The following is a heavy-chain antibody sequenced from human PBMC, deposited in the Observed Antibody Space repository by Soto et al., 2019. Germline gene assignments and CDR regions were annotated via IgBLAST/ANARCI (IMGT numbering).Heavy chain of an antibody. CDR3: ARVMEQLALDY. Sequence: QVQLQESGPGLVKPSETLSLTCTVSGGSISSYYWSWIRQPAGTGLEWIGRIYTSGSTNYHPSLKSRVTMSVDTSKNQFSLTPSAVTAADTAVYYCARVMEQLALDYWGQGTLVTASS. CDR1: GGSISSYY. CDR2: IYTSGST. V-gene: IGHV4-4*07. D-gene: IGHD6-6*01. J-gene: IGHJ4*02.